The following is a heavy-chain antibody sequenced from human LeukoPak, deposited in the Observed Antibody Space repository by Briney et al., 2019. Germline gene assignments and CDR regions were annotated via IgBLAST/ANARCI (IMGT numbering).Heavy chain of an antibody. D-gene: IGHD2-2*02. Sequence: ASAKVSCKASGYTFTNYHIHWVRQAPGQGLEWMGIVNPSGGATNYAQKFQGRVTMTRDTSTSTVYMELSSLRSEDTAVYYCAREGPNTLYFDYWGQGILVPVSS. CDR3: AREGPNTLYFDY. J-gene: IGHJ4*02. CDR1: GYTFTNYH. CDR2: VNPSGGAT. V-gene: IGHV1-46*01.